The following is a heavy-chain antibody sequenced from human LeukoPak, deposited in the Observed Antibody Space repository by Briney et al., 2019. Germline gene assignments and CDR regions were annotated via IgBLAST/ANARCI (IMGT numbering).Heavy chain of an antibody. D-gene: IGHD1-26*01. V-gene: IGHV3-66*01. CDR2: IYNDGRT. J-gene: IGHJ4*02. CDR3: ARGGGLSGSYYWGIDY. CDR1: GFTVNNKY. Sequence: GGSLRLSCAASGFTVNNKYMTWVRQAPGKGLEWVSLIYNDGRTYYADSVKDRCTISRDNLKNVLYLQMNSLRAGDTAVYYCARGGGLSGSYYWGIDYWGQGTLVTVSS.